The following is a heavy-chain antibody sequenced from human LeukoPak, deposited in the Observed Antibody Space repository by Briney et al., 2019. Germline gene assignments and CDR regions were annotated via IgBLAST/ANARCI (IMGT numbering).Heavy chain of an antibody. V-gene: IGHV3-48*03. J-gene: IGHJ5*02. Sequence: GGSLRLSCAVSGFTFSSYEMNWVRQAPGEGREWVSYISSSGFNIYYADPVKGRFTISRDNAKTSLYLQMNSLRAEDTAVYYCAGQSRLGYCSGGSCYSHPFDPWGQGTLVTVSS. CDR1: GFTFSSYE. D-gene: IGHD2-15*01. CDR3: AGQSRLGYCSGGSCYSHPFDP. CDR2: ISSSGFNI.